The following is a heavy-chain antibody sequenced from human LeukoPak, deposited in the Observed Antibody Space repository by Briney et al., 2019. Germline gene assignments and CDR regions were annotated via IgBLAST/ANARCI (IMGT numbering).Heavy chain of an antibody. CDR2: IIPIFGTA. D-gene: IGHD6-13*01. Sequence: ASVKVSCKASGGTFSSYAISWVRQAPGQGLEWMGGIIPIFGTANYAQKFQGRVTITADESTSTAYMELRSLRSDDTAVYYCARDGSRIAAAGTNHFDYWGQGTLVTVSS. V-gene: IGHV1-69*13. CDR3: ARDGSRIAAAGTNHFDY. CDR1: GGTFSSYA. J-gene: IGHJ4*02.